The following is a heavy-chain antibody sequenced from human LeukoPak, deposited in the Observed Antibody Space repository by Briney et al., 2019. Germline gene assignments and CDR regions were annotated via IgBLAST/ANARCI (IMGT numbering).Heavy chain of an antibody. CDR2: INTDGSST. D-gene: IGHD1-26*01. V-gene: IGHV3-74*01. CDR3: ARRRWEPFGAFDI. J-gene: IGHJ3*02. CDR1: GFTFSSYW. Sequence: GGSLRLSCAASGFTFSSYWMHWVRQAPGKGLVWVSRINTDGSSTSYADSVKGRFTISRDNAKNTLYLQMNSLRAEDTAVYYCARRRWEPFGAFDIWGQGTMVTVSS.